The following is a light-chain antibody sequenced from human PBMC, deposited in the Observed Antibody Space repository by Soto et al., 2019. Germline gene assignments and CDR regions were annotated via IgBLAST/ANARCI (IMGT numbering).Light chain of an antibody. CDR2: MAS. CDR3: QHYNDYSRI. V-gene: IGKV1-5*03. J-gene: IGKJ1*01. Sequence: DIQMTQSPSTLSASIGDRVTITCRASQSISSWLAWYQQKPGKAPKLLIYMASNLQSGLPSRFSGSGSGTEFTLTISSLQPDDFATYYCQHYNDYSRIFGQGTKVEIK. CDR1: QSISSW.